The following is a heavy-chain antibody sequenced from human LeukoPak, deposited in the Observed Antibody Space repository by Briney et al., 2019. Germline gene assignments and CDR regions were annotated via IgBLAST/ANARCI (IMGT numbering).Heavy chain of an antibody. CDR1: GGTFSSYA. J-gene: IGHJ3*02. D-gene: IGHD6-19*01. CDR3: ARTREAVAVDFDI. V-gene: IGHV1-69*13. CDR2: IIPIFGTA. Sequence: GASVKVSCKASGGTFSSYAISWVRQAPGQGLEWMGGIIPIFGTANYAQKFQGRVTITADESTSTAYMELSSLRSEDTAVYYCARTREAVAVDFDIWGQGTMVTVSS.